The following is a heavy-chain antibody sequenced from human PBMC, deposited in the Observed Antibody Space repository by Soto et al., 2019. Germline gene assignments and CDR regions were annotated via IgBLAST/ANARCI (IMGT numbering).Heavy chain of an antibody. CDR1: GVSISSDDYY. J-gene: IGHJ6*02. Sequence: SETLSLTCTVSGVSISSDDYYWSWIRQPPGKGLEWIGYIYYSGSTSYNPSLKSRISISLDASKNQLSLKLTSVTAADTAVYYCATEQLPGYWGYFGLDVWGLGTTATVSS. CDR2: IYYSGST. D-gene: IGHD2-15*01. V-gene: IGHV4-30-4*01. CDR3: ATEQLPGYWGYFGLDV.